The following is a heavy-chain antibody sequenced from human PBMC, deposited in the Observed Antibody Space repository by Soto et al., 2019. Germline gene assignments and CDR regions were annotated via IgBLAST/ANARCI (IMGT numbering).Heavy chain of an antibody. D-gene: IGHD3-22*01. CDR1: GFIFSQFA. CDR3: AREGDSSGYTVYFDS. CDR2: IWFDGSKR. J-gene: IGHJ4*02. Sequence: LILSCAASGFIFSQFAMHWFRQAPVKGLECVAVIWFDGSKRDYADSVKGRFTVSRDNSENTLSLQMNNLRAEDTGVYYCAREGDSSGYTVYFDSWGQGTVVTVSS. V-gene: IGHV3-33*01.